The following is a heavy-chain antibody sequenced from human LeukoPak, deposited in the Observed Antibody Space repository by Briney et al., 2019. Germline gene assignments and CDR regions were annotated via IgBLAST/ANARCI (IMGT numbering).Heavy chain of an antibody. CDR2: IYYSGST. Sequence: SETLSLTCTVSGGSISSDYWSWIRQPPGKGLEWIGYIYYSGSTNYNPSLTSRVTISVDTSKSQFSLNLNSVTAADAAVYYCARDRSRDGYNFPFDIWGQGTMVTVSS. V-gene: IGHV4-59*01. J-gene: IGHJ3*02. CDR3: ARDRSRDGYNFPFDI. CDR1: GGSISSDY. D-gene: IGHD5-24*01.